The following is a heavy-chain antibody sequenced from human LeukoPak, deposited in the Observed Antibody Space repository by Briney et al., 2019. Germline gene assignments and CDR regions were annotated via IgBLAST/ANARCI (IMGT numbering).Heavy chain of an antibody. CDR1: GFTFSSYG. Sequence: GGTLRLSCAASGFTFSSYGMSWVRQAPGKGLEWVSAISGSGGSTYYADSVKGRFTISRDNSKNTLYLQVNSLRAEDTAVYYCARESSVVGRNIDYWGQGTLVTVSS. D-gene: IGHD1-26*01. J-gene: IGHJ4*02. CDR2: ISGSGGST. CDR3: ARESSVVGRNIDY. V-gene: IGHV3-23*01.